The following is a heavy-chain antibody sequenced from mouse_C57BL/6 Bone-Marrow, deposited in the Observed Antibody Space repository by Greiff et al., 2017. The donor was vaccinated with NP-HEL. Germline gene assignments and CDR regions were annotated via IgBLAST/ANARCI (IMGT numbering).Heavy chain of an antibody. CDR1: GYTFTSYG. CDR3: ARLKALYYGSSFFDY. CDR2: IYPGSGNT. V-gene: IGHV1-81*01. D-gene: IGHD1-1*01. Sequence: QVQLQQSGAELARPGASVKLSCKASGYTFTSYGISWVKQRTGQGLEWIGEIYPGSGNTYYNEKFKGKATLTAEKSSSTAYMQLSSLTSEDSAVYFCARLKALYYGSSFFDYWGQGTTLTVSS. J-gene: IGHJ2*01.